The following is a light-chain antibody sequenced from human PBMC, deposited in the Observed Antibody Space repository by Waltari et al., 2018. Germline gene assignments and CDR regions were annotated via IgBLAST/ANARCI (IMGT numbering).Light chain of an antibody. CDR3: QKYNSALT. J-gene: IGKJ5*01. CDR2: AAS. Sequence: DIQMTLSPSSLSASVGDRVTITCRASQGISNYLAWYQQKPGKVPKLLIYAASTLQSGVPSRFSGSGSGTDFTLTISSLQPEDVATYYCQKYNSALTFGQGTRLEIK. V-gene: IGKV1-27*01. CDR1: QGISNY.